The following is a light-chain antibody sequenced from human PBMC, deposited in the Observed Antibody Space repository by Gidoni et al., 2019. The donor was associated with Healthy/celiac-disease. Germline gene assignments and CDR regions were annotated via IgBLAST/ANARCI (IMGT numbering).Light chain of an antibody. Sequence: SSELTQDPAVSVALGQTVRITCQGDSLRSYYASWYQQKPGQATVLVIYGKNNRPSGIPDRFSGSSSGNTASLTITGAQAEDEADYYCNSRDSSGNHPVFGGGTKLT. V-gene: IGLV3-19*01. CDR3: NSRDSSGNHPV. J-gene: IGLJ3*02. CDR1: SLRSYY. CDR2: GKN.